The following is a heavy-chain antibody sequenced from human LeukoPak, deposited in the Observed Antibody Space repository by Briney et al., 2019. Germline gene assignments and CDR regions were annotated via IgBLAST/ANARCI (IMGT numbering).Heavy chain of an antibody. V-gene: IGHV4-30-2*01. CDR3: ARGPIFGVVPINEYYYYGMDV. J-gene: IGHJ6*02. CDR1: GGSISSGGYS. CDR2: IYHSGST. Sequence: PSQTLSLTCAVSGGSISSGGYSWSWIRQPPGKGLEWIGYIYHSGSTYYNPSLKSRVTISVDRSKNQFSLKLSSVTAADTAVYYCARGPIFGVVPINEYYYYGMDVWGQGTTVTVSS. D-gene: IGHD3-3*01.